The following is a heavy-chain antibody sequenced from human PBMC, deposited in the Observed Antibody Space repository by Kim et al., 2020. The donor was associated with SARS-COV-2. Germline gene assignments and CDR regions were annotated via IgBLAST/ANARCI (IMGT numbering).Heavy chain of an antibody. J-gene: IGHJ4*02. CDR1: GDSFSSNSAA. V-gene: IGHV6-1*01. D-gene: IGHD6-13*01. Sequence: SQTLSLTCAISGDSFSSNSAAWNWIRQSPSRGLEWLGRTYYRSKWYNDYAVSVKSRITINPDTSKNQFSLQLNSVTPQDTAVYYCARGDKAAAGTLGFDSWGQGTLVTVSS. CDR2: TYYRSKWYN. CDR3: ARGDKAAAGTLGFDS.